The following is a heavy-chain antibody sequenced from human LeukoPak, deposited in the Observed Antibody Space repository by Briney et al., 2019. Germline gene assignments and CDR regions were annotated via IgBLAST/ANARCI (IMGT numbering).Heavy chain of an antibody. V-gene: IGHV1-8*03. Sequence: ASVKVSCKASGYTFTSYDINWVRQATGQGLEWMGWMNPNSGNTGYAQKFQGRVAITRNTSISTAYMELSSLRSEDTAVYYCARASPLLRPFDYWGQGTLVTVSS. J-gene: IGHJ4*02. CDR3: ARASPLLRPFDY. D-gene: IGHD2-15*01. CDR1: GYTFTSYD. CDR2: MNPNSGNT.